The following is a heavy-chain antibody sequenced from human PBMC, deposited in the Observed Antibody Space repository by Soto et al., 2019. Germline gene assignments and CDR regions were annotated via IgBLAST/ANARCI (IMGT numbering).Heavy chain of an antibody. CDR1: GYTFTSFH. V-gene: IGHV1-46*01. Sequence: QVQLVQSGAEVKKPGASVKVSCKTSGYTFTSFHMYWVRQAPGQGLEWLGVINPTTNRATYSQNYQGRVTMTRDTFTSTVYMELNSLRSEDTAVYYCAREALHYYNGMDVWGQGTPVTVSS. J-gene: IGHJ6*02. CDR2: INPTTNRA. CDR3: AREALHYYNGMDV.